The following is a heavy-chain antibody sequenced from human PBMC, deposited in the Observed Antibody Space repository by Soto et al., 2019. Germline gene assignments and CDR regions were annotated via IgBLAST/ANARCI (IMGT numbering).Heavy chain of an antibody. V-gene: IGHV1-69*02. D-gene: IGHD1-1*01. CDR2: IVPMIGKV. CDR1: GGTTSSYT. J-gene: IGHJ4*02. CDR3: ALRSGNWNPLGD. Sequence: QVQLVQSGAEVEKPGSSVKVSCKVSGGTTSSYTIGWVRQAPGQGLQWMGNIVPMIGKVDYAQTFQDRVTLTADKSRRTVSMELRSLRSEETAVYFCALRSGNWNPLGDWGQGTLVTVSS.